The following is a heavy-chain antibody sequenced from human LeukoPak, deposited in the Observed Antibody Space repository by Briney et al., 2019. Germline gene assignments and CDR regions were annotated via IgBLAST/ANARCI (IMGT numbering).Heavy chain of an antibody. V-gene: IGHV1-2*02. Sequence: GASVKVSCEASGYSFVGYYIHWIRQAPGQGLEWLGWMNPDTGGRKLAQKFQGRVTLTRDTSINTAYMELNSLQSDDTAVYFCARDRVEMSTSLSFFDNWGQGSLITVSS. D-gene: IGHD5-24*01. CDR2: MNPDTGGR. CDR3: ARDRVEMSTSLSFFDN. CDR1: GYSFVGYY. J-gene: IGHJ4*02.